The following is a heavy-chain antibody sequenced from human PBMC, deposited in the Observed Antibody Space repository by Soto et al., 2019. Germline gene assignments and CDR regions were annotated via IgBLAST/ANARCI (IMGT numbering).Heavy chain of an antibody. J-gene: IGHJ4*02. CDR3: TKEALGAHYYSISPHDY. CDR2: ISGSGDRT. V-gene: IGHV3-23*01. Sequence: GGSLRLSCEASGFSFSSYAMSWVRQAPGKXLEWVSVISGSGDRTLYADSVKGRFTISRDNSKHTVYLQMNSLRVEDTAVYYCTKEALGAHYYSISPHDYWGQGSLVTVSS. D-gene: IGHD2-21*01. CDR1: GFSFSSYA.